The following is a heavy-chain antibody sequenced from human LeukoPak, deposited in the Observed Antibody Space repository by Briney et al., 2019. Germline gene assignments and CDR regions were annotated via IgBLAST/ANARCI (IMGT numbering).Heavy chain of an antibody. CDR2: IYYSGST. CDR3: ARSARDCSSTSCYWSWFDP. V-gene: IGHV4-30-4*01. D-gene: IGHD2-2*01. CDR1: GGSISSGDYY. Sequence: SETLSLTCTVSGGSISSGDYYWSWIRQPPGKGLEWIGYIYYSGSTYYNPSLKSRVTISVDTSKNQFSLKLSSVTAADTAVYYCARSARDCSSTSCYWSWFDPWGQGTLVTVSS. J-gene: IGHJ5*02.